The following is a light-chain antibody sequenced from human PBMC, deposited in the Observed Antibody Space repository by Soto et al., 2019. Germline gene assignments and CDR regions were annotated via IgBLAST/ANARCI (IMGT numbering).Light chain of an antibody. V-gene: IGLV2-11*01. Sequence: QSVLTQPRSVSGSPGQSVTISCTGTSSEVGDYNYVSWYQQHPGKVPKLMIYNVSKRPSGVPDRFSGSKSGNTASLTISGLQAEDEADYYCCSYAGSNALVFGGGTQLTVL. CDR3: CSYAGSNALV. CDR2: NVS. J-gene: IGLJ2*01. CDR1: SSEVGDYNY.